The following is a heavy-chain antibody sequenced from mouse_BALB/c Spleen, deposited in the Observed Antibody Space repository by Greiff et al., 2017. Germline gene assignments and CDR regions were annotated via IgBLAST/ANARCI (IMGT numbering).Heavy chain of an antibody. V-gene: IGHV5-6-2*01. J-gene: IGHJ3*01. CDR2: INSNGGST. Sequence: EVMLVESGGGLVKPGGSLKLSCAASGFTFSSYYMSWVRQTPEKRLELVAAINSNGGSTYYPDTVKGRFTISRDNAKNTLYLQMSSLKSEDTALYYCANYEYEQAWFAYWGQGTLVTVSA. D-gene: IGHD2-4*01. CDR3: ANYEYEQAWFAY. CDR1: GFTFSSYY.